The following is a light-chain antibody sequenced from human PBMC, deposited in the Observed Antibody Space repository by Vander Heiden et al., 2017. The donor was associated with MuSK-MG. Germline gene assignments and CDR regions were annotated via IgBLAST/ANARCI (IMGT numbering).Light chain of an antibody. Sequence: DMKMTQSTSSLSASVGDRVNFTGRASQGISHLLAWYQQKPGRVPNLLVFDASTLQSGVPSRFSGIGSGTDFTLTISGLQPEDVATYYCQNYDSPLEVTCGGGTKVEIK. CDR3: QNYDSPLEVT. J-gene: IGKJ4*01. CDR1: QGISHL. V-gene: IGKV1-27*01. CDR2: DAS.